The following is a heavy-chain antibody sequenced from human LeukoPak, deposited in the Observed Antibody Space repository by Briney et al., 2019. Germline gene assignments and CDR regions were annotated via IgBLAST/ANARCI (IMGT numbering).Heavy chain of an antibody. D-gene: IGHD4-11*01. V-gene: IGHV4-59*02. CDR2: IYYSGST. Sequence: KPSETLSLTCTVSGGSVSSYYWSWIRQPPGKGLEWIGYIYYSGSTNYNPSLKSRVTISVDTSKNQFSLKLSSVTAADTAVYYCARVVDYISSETDAFDIWGQGTMVTVSS. CDR3: ARVVDYISSETDAFDI. CDR1: GGSVSSYY. J-gene: IGHJ3*02.